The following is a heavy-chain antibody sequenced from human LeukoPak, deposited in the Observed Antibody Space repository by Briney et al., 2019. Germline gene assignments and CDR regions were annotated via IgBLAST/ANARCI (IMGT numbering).Heavy chain of an antibody. CDR1: GGTFISYA. J-gene: IGHJ3*02. CDR2: IIPILGIA. D-gene: IGHD3-9*01. V-gene: IGHV1-69*04. CDR3: ARDVYYDILTGYSVDAFDI. Sequence: ASVKVSCKASGGTFISYAISWVRQAPGQGLEWMGRIIPILGIANYAQKLQGRVTMTTDTSTSTAYMELRSLRSDDTAVYYCARDVYYDILTGYSVDAFDIWGQGTMVTVSS.